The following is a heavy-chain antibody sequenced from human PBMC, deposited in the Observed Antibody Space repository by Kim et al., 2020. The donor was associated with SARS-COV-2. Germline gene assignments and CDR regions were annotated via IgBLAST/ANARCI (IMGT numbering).Heavy chain of an antibody. CDR1: GFTFSSYA. Sequence: GGSLRLSCAASGFTFSSYAMHWVRQAPGKGLEWVAVISYDGSNKYYADSVKGRFTISRDNSKNTLYLQMNSLRAEDTAVYYCARDAGVHYDGRAEYYFDYWGQGTPVTVSS. CDR3: ARDAGVHYDGRAEYYFDY. CDR2: ISYDGSNK. J-gene: IGHJ4*02. D-gene: IGHD3-10*02. V-gene: IGHV3-30*04.